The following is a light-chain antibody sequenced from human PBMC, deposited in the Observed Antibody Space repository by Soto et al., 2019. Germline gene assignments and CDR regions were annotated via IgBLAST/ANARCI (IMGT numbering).Light chain of an antibody. V-gene: IGKV3-15*01. J-gene: IGKJ1*01. CDR2: GAS. CDR1: RSACTN. CDR3: QHYNNWPVWT. Sequence: EIVMTQSPATLSVSPGERANLSCRASRSACTNFAWYQEKPGPGPRLLIYGASTRATGIPARFSGSGSGTEFTLTISSLQSEDFAVYYCQHYNNWPVWTFGQGTKVEIK.